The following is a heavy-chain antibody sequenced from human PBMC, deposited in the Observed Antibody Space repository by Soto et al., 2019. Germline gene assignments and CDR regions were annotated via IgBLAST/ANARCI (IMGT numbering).Heavy chain of an antibody. CDR2: IWYDGNNE. V-gene: IGHV3-33*01. J-gene: IGHJ4*02. D-gene: IGHD6-19*01. CDR1: GFTFSSYG. CDR3: ARWTGWASGYDY. Sequence: PGGSLRLSCAAPGFTFSSYGMHWVRQAPGKGLEWVAVIWYDGNNEYYADSVKGRFTISRDNSKNTLYLQMNSLRAEDTAVYYCARWTGWASGYDYWGQGTPVTVSS.